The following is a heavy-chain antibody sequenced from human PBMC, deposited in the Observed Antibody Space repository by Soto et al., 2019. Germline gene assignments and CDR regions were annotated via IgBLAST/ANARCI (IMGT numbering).Heavy chain of an antibody. V-gene: IGHV3-11*01. J-gene: IGHJ6*02. CDR2: ISIAGTTI. Sequence: GGSLRLSCAASGFTFRNYYMSWIRQAPGKGLEWLAYISIAGTTIYYSDSVKGRFTISRDNARNSLYLQMNSLRAEDTAMYYCARDLEVVTAKHYYYYYVLDVWGQGTPVTVSS. CDR1: GFTFRNYY. CDR3: ARDLEVVTAKHYYYYYVLDV. D-gene: IGHD2-21*02.